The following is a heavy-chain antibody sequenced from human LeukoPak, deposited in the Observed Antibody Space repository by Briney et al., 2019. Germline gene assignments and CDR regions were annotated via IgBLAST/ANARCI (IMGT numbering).Heavy chain of an antibody. Sequence: GGSLRLSCAASGFTFSSYAMSWVRQAPGKGLEWVSAISGSGGSTYYADSVKGRFTISRDNSKNTLYLQMNSLRAEDTAVYYCARVTQSRSGTVTPLGGWYFDLWGRGTLVTVSS. CDR1: GFTFSSYA. CDR2: ISGSGGST. CDR3: ARVTQSRSGTVTPLGGWYFDL. J-gene: IGHJ2*01. D-gene: IGHD4-11*01. V-gene: IGHV3-23*01.